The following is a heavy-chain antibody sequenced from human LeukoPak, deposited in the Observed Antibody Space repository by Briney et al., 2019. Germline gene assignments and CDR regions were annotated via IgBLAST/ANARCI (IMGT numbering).Heavy chain of an antibody. J-gene: IGHJ4*02. V-gene: IGHV3-48*03. CDR1: GFTFSTYE. Sequence: GRSLRLSCAVSGFTFSTYEFNWVRHSPGKGLEWVAYIGVGGNSIYYADSVRGRFTTSRDNAQNSLYLEMNSLRVEDTALYYCAREAAHCGGDCFDYWGQGTLVTVSS. CDR3: AREAAHCGGDCFDY. CDR2: IGVGGNSI. D-gene: IGHD2-21*01.